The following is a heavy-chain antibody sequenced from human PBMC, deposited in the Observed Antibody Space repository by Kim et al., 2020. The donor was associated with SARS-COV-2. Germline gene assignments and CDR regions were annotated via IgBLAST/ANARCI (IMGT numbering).Heavy chain of an antibody. V-gene: IGHV4-59*01. CDR1: GGSISSYY. Sequence: SETLSLTCTVSGGSISSYYWSWIRQPPGKGLEWIGYIYYSGSTNYNPSLKSRVTISVDTSKNQFSLKLSSVTAADTAVYYCARAPASLNFDYWGQGTLVTVSS. CDR2: IYYSGST. CDR3: ARAPASLNFDY. J-gene: IGHJ4*02.